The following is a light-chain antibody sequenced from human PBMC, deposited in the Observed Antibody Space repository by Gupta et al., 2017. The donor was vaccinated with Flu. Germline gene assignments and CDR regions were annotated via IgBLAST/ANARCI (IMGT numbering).Light chain of an antibody. J-gene: IGLJ3*02. CDR2: MND. Sequence: AMSCSGSTSNIGDNHVYWYQQFPGTAPKLLIYMNDRRPSGVPDRFSGSKSGTSMSLAITGLRSEDEADYYCSTWDASLEAWVFGGGTKLTVL. CDR1: TSNIGDNH. V-gene: IGLV1-47*01. CDR3: STWDASLEAWV.